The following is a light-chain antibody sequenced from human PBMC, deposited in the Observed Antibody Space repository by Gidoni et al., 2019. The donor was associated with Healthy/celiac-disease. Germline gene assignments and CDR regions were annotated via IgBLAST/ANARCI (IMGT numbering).Light chain of an antibody. V-gene: IGKV3-20*01. Sequence: EIALTQSPGTLSLSPGERATLSCRASQSVSSSYLAWYQQKPGQAPRLLIYGASSRATGIPDRFSGSGSGTDFTLTISRREPEDFAVYYCQQYGSSRTFGQGTRLEIK. J-gene: IGKJ5*01. CDR1: QSVSSSY. CDR2: GAS. CDR3: QQYGSSRT.